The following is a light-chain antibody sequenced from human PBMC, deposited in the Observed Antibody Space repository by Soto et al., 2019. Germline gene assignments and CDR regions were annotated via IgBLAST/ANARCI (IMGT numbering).Light chain of an antibody. Sequence: EMVLTQSPGTLSLSLGERATLSCRASQSLRTNSLAWYQQKPGQAPRLLISGVYSRAAGIPDRFSGSGSGTDFTLTISRLEPEDFATYYCQQYSTYPITFGQGTRLEIK. V-gene: IGKV3-20*01. J-gene: IGKJ5*01. CDR1: QSLRTNS. CDR3: QQYSTYPIT. CDR2: GVY.